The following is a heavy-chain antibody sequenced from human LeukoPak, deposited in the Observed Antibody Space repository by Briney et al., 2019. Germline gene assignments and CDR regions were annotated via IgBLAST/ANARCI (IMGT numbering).Heavy chain of an antibody. CDR3: AKDHVTWGNRYFDH. Sequence: GGSLRLSCAASGFTFSTYGMHWVRQAPGKGVEWVAFIGHDGAKIYYADSVQGRFTISRDNSKNTLYLEMNSLSGEDTALYYCAKDHVTWGNRYFDHWGQGTLGTVSS. V-gene: IGHV3-30*02. CDR2: IGHDGAKI. CDR1: GFTFSTYG. J-gene: IGHJ4*02. D-gene: IGHD3-16*01.